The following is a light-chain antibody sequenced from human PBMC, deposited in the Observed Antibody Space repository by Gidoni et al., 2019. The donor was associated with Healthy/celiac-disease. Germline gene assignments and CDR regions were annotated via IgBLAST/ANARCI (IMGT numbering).Light chain of an antibody. V-gene: IGKV3-15*01. CDR1: QRVSSN. J-gene: IGKJ3*01. CDR2: GAS. CDR3: QQYNNWRKFT. Sequence: EIVMTQSPATLSVSPGERATLSCRASQRVSSNLAWYQQKPGQAPRLLIYGASTRATGIPARFSGSGSGTEFTLTISSLQSEDFAVYYCQQYNNWRKFTFXPXTKVDIK.